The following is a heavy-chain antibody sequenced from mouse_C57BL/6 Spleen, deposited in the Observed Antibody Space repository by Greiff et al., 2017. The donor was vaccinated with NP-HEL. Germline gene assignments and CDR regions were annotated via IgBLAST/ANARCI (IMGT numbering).Heavy chain of an antibody. J-gene: IGHJ4*01. V-gene: IGHV1-22*01. CDR1: GYTFTDYN. CDR2: INPNNGGT. Sequence: VQLQQSGPELVKPGASVKMSCKASGYTFTDYNMHWVKQSHGKSLEWIGYINPNNGGTSYNQKFKGKATLTVNKSSSTAYMELRGLTSEDSAVYYGAVIEPAMDYWGQGTSVTVSS. CDR3: AVIEPAMDY.